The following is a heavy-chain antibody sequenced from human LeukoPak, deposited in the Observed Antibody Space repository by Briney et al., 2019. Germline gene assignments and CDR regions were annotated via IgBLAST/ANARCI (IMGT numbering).Heavy chain of an antibody. V-gene: IGHV3-23*01. Sequence: GGSLRLSCAASGFTFGDYYMSWIRQAPGKGLVWVSVISASGGSTYYADSVKGRFTISRDNSKNTVYLQMNSLRAEDTAVYYCAKVKWEPLRAFDYWGQGTLVTVSS. CDR2: ISASGGST. J-gene: IGHJ4*02. CDR3: AKVKWEPLRAFDY. CDR1: GFTFGDYY. D-gene: IGHD1-26*01.